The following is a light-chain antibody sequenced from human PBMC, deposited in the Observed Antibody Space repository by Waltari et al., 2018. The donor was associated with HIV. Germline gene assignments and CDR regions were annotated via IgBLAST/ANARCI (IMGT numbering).Light chain of an antibody. CDR2: DSS. J-gene: IGKJ4*01. V-gene: IGKV3-11*01. CDR1: QSIYVH. Sequence: EIVLTQSPATLSLSPGQRATLSGRASQSIYVHLGWYQPTPGKPPRLLVYDSSKRVTDIPARFSGSGSGANFTLTISSLEPEDFAVYYCQHRSSWPPTFGGGTRIEI. CDR3: QHRSSWPPT.